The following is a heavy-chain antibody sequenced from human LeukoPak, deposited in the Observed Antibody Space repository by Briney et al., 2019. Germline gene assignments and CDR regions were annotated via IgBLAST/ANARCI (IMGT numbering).Heavy chain of an antibody. J-gene: IGHJ4*02. CDR3: ARDGSSHKPFDY. V-gene: IGHV1-69*04. CDR2: IIPILGIA. CDR1: GGTFSSYA. D-gene: IGHD1-26*01. Sequence: ASVTVSCKASGGTFSSYAISWVRQAPGQGLEWMGRIIPILGIANYAQKFQGRVTITADKSTSTAYMELSSLRSEDTAVYYCARDGSSHKPFDYWGQGTLVTVSS.